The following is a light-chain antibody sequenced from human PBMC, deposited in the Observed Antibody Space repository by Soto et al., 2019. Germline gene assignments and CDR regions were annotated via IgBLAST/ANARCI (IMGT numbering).Light chain of an antibody. CDR3: QQSYYTPLP. V-gene: IGKV4-1*01. CDR2: WAS. J-gene: IGKJ4*01. Sequence: EMVVTPLQDTLAVSLGERATINCKSSQSVLYSSNNKNYLAWYQQKPRQPPKLLIYWASTRESGVPDRFSGSGSGTDFTLTISSLQAEDVAVYYSQQSYYTPLPFGGGTKVDIK. CDR1: QSVLYSSNNKNY.